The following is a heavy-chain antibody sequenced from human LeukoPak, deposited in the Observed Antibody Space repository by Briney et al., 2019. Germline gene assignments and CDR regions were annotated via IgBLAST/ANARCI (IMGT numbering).Heavy chain of an antibody. Sequence: VASVKVSCKASGYTFTGYYMHWVRQAPGQGHEWMGWISTYNDNTHYAQKLQGRVTMTTDTSTSIAYMKLRSLRSDDTAVCYCARPYYYDSSGYYRNCYFDYWGQGTLVTVSS. CDR1: GYTFTGYY. D-gene: IGHD3-22*01. J-gene: IGHJ4*02. CDR2: ISTYNDNT. V-gene: IGHV1-18*04. CDR3: ARPYYYDSSGYYRNCYFDY.